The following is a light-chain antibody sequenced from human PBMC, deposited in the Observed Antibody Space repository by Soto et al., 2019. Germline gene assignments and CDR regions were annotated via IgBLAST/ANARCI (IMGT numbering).Light chain of an antibody. J-gene: IGKJ5*01. V-gene: IGKV1-39*01. CDR3: QQYGSSPSIT. CDR1: QSVSKY. CDR2: AAS. Sequence: DIQMTQSTSSLSASVGDRVTITCRASQSVSKYLNWYQQKPGKAPKLLIYAASSLQSGVPSRFSGSGSGTDFTLTISRLEPEDFAVYYCQQYGSSPSITFGQGTRLAI.